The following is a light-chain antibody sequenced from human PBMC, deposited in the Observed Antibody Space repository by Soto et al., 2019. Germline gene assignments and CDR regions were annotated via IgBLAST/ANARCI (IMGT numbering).Light chain of an antibody. CDR3: AACDDSLNGYV. CDR1: SSNIGSNT. V-gene: IGLV1-44*01. J-gene: IGLJ1*01. CDR2: SNN. Sequence: QSVLTQPPSASGTPGQRVTISCSGSSSNIGSNTVNWYQQLPGTAPKLLIYSNNQRPSGVPDRFSGSKSGTSASLAISGLQSEYEADYYCAACDDSLNGYVFGTGTKVTVL.